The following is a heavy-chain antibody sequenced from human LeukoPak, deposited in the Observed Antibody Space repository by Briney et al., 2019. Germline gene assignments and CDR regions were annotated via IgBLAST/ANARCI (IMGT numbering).Heavy chain of an antibody. J-gene: IGHJ4*02. V-gene: IGHV3-23*01. CDR2: ISGSGGST. CDR3: AKDRITMMDRPIYYFDY. D-gene: IGHD3-22*01. Sequence: PGGSLRLSCAASGFTFSSYAMSWVRQAPGKGLEWVSAISGSGGSTYYADSVKGRFTISRDNSKNTLYLQMNSLRAEDTAVYYCAKDRITMMDRPIYYFDYWGQGTLVTVSS. CDR1: GFTFSSYA.